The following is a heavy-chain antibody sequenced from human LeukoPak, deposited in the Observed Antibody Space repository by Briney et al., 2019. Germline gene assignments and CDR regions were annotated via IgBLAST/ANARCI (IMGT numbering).Heavy chain of an antibody. D-gene: IGHD6-19*01. V-gene: IGHV3-7*01. J-gene: IGHJ4*02. CDR1: GFTFSSYW. CDR2: IKQDGSEK. Sequence: GGSLRLSCAASGFTFSSYWMSWVRQAPGKGLEWVANIKQDGSEKYYVDSVKGRFTISRDNANNSLYLQMNNLRAEDTAVYYCARAPGSGWYLDYWGQGTLVTVSS. CDR3: ARAPGSGWYLDY.